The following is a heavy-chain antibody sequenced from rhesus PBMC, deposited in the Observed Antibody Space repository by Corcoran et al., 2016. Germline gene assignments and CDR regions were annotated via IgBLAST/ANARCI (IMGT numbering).Heavy chain of an antibody. CDR1: GGSISGYYY. CDR2: NYGNSSGT. V-gene: IGHV4-143*01. Sequence: QVQLQESGPGLVKPSETLSLTCTVSGGSISGYYYWSWIRQPPGKGLGWMGGNYGNSSGTYYTPSLRMGVTISKDTAKNQFPLRLSSVTAADTAVYYCARRMAGTADWYFDIWGPGTPITISS. CDR3: ARRMAGTADWYFDI. D-gene: IGHD1-20*01. J-gene: IGHJ2*01.